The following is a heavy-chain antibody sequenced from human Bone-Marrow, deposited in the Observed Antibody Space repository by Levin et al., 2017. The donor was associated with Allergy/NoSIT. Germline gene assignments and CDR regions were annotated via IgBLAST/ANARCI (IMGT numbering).Heavy chain of an antibody. V-gene: IGHV3-11*01. CDR1: GFTLSDYY. CDR3: ARDMNKAHYNYGLDV. Sequence: TAGGSLRLSCAASGFTLSDYYMSWIRQAPGKGLEWVSYISSRGTTMYLADSVKGRFTISRDNAKNSLSLQMNSLRADDTAVYYCARDMNKAHYNYGLDVWGQGTTVTVSS. CDR2: ISSRGTTM. J-gene: IGHJ6*02. D-gene: IGHD1/OR15-1a*01.